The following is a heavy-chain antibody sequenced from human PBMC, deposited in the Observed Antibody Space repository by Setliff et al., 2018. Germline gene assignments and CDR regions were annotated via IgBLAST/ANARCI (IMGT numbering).Heavy chain of an antibody. CDR3: ASPSRGTVSNFDY. D-gene: IGHD4-4*01. J-gene: IGHJ4*02. V-gene: IGHV4-38-2*01. CDR1: GYSIPGGYY. Sequence: SETLSLTCAVSGYSIPGGYYWGWIRQPPRKGLEWIGSISHNGSTFYNPSLTSRVTIPIDTSKNQFSLNLNSVTAADAAVYYCASPSRGTVSNFDYWGQGTLVTVSS. CDR2: ISHNGST.